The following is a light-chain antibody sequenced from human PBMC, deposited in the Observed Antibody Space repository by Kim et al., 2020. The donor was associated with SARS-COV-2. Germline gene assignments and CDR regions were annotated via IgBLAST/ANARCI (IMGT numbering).Light chain of an antibody. CDR3: HQYDDFT. CDR2: DAS. Sequence: LSSSVGDNVTITCRTDQDSNNYLNWYQHTPGKVPNLLIYDASNFEKGVPSRFSGSGSVTHFTLTISGLLPEDVGTYYCHQYDDFTFGGGTKVDIK. V-gene: IGKV1-33*01. J-gene: IGKJ4*01. CDR1: QDSNNY.